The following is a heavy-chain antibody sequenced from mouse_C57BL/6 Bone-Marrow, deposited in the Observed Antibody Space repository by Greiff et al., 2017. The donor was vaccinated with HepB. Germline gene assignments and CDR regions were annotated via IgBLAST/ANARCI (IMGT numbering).Heavy chain of an antibody. J-gene: IGHJ4*01. CDR1: GYTFTDHT. CDR2: IYPRDGST. CDR3: ARRVDYYAMDY. V-gene: IGHV1-78*01. D-gene: IGHD1-1*01. Sequence: VQLQQSDAELVKPGASVKISCKVSGYTFTDHTIHWMKQRPEQGLEWIGYIYPRDGSTKYNEKLKDKYTLTADKSSSTAYLQLNSLTSEDSAVYFCARRVDYYAMDYWVQGTSVTVSS.